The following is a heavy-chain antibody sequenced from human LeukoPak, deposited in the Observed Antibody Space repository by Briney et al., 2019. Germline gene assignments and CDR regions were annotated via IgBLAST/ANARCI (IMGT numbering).Heavy chain of an antibody. D-gene: IGHD1-26*01. V-gene: IGHV4-38-2*02. CDR3: ARVAVVGATRRSFDY. Sequence: SETLSLTCTVSGYSISSGYYWGWIRQPPGKGLEWIGSIYYSGSTYYNPSLKSRVTISVDTSKNQFSLKLSSVTAADTAVYYCARVAVVGATRRSFDYWGQGTLVTVSS. J-gene: IGHJ4*02. CDR1: GYSISSGYY. CDR2: IYYSGST.